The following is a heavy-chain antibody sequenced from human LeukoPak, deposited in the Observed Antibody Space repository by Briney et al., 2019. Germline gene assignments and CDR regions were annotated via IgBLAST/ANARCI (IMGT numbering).Heavy chain of an antibody. CDR1: GYSISSGYY. CDR3: ARGLVDYGDSRWFDP. V-gene: IGHV4-38-2*02. J-gene: IGHJ5*02. Sequence: SETLSLTCTVSGYSISSGYYWGWIRQPPGKGLEWIGSIYHSGSTNYNPSLKSRVTISVDKSKNQFSLKLSSVTAADTAVYYCARGLVDYGDSRWFDPWGQGTLVTVSS. CDR2: IYHSGST. D-gene: IGHD4-17*01.